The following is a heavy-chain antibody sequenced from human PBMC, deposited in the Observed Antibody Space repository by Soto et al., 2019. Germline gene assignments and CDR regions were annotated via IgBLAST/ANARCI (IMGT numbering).Heavy chain of an antibody. J-gene: IGHJ4*02. CDR3: ARDVAAAGTWDY. CDR1: GYTFTSYG. Sequence: GASVKVSCKASGYTFTSYGISWVRQAPGQGLEWMGWISAYNGNTKYAQKLQGRVTMTTDTSTSTAYMELRSLRFDDTAVYYCARDVAAAGTWDYWGQGTPVTVSS. CDR2: ISAYNGNT. D-gene: IGHD6-13*01. V-gene: IGHV1-18*04.